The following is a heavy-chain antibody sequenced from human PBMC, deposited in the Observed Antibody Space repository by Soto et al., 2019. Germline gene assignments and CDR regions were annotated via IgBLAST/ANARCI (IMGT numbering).Heavy chain of an antibody. D-gene: IGHD6-6*01. J-gene: IGHJ6*03. CDR1: GYTFINYY. CDR2: INPNGGST. CDR3: VRATAARQRDYSYHYYLHI. Sequence: QVQLVQSGAEVKKPGASVKVSCKASGYTFINYYIHWVRQAPGQGLEWMGVINPNGGSTVYAQKFQGRVTVTRDTSTSTVYVELSSLRSDDTAVYFCVRATAARQRDYSYHYYLHIWGKGTTVTVSS. V-gene: IGHV1-46*03.